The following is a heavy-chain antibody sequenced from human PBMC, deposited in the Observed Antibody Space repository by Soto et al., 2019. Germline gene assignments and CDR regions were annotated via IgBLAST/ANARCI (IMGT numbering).Heavy chain of an antibody. CDR3: ARDPWIQLKERHYYYGMDV. CDR1: GFTFSSYW. Sequence: GGSLRLSCAASGFTFSSYWMSWVRQAPGKGLEWVANIEQDGSEKYYVDSVKGRFTISRDNAKNSLYLQMNSLRAEDTAVYYCARDPWIQLKERHYYYGMDVWGQGTTVTVSS. CDR2: IEQDGSEK. J-gene: IGHJ6*02. D-gene: IGHD5-18*01. V-gene: IGHV3-7*01.